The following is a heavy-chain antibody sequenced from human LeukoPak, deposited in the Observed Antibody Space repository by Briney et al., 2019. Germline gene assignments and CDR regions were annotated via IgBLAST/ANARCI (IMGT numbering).Heavy chain of an antibody. CDR2: ISGSGGST. Sequence: GGSLRLSCAASGFTFSSYAMSWVRQAPGKGLEWVSAISGSGGSTYYADSVKGRFTISRDNSKNTLYLQMNSLRAEDTAVYYCARERCGGDCFDYYYGMDVWGQGTTVTVSS. CDR3: ARERCGGDCFDYYYGMDV. CDR1: GFTFSSYA. V-gene: IGHV3-23*01. J-gene: IGHJ6*02. D-gene: IGHD2-21*02.